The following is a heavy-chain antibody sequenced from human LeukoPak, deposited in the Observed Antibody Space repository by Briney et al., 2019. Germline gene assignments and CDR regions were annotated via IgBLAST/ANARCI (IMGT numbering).Heavy chain of an antibody. Sequence: KPSETQSLTCTVSGGSISSYYWSWIRQPPGKGLEWIGYIYYSGSTSYNPSLKSRVTISVDTSKKQFSLKLSSVTAADTAFYYCARYIVSYPHDAFDIWGQGTMVTVSS. CDR3: ARYIVSYPHDAFDI. V-gene: IGHV4-59*01. D-gene: IGHD1-26*01. CDR1: GGSISSYY. J-gene: IGHJ3*02. CDR2: IYYSGST.